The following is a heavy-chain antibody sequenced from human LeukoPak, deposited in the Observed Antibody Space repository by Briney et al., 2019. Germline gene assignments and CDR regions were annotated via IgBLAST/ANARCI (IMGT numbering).Heavy chain of an antibody. CDR2: IYYSGST. CDR1: GVSISSSSYY. CDR3: ARHVQDSEYFQH. J-gene: IGHJ1*01. D-gene: IGHD2-15*01. Sequence: KSSETLSLTCTVSGVSISSSSYYWGWIRQPPGKGLEWIGSIYYSGSTYYNPSLKSRVTISVDTSKNQFSLKLSSVTAADTAVYYCARHVQDSEYFQHWGQGTLVTVSS. V-gene: IGHV4-39*01.